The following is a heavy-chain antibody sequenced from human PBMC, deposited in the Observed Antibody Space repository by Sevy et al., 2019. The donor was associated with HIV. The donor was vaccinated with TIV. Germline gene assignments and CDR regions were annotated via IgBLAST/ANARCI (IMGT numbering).Heavy chain of an antibody. V-gene: IGHV3-11*01. CDR1: GFTFSDYY. D-gene: IGHD3-22*01. CDR2: ISSSGSTI. CDR3: ARDSSGYLAGGDAFDI. Sequence: GGSLRLSCAASGFTFSDYYMSWIRQAPGKGLEWVSYISSSGSTIYYADSVKVRFTISRDNAKNSLYLQMNSLRAEDTAVYYCARDSSGYLAGGDAFDIWGQGTMVTVSS. J-gene: IGHJ3*02.